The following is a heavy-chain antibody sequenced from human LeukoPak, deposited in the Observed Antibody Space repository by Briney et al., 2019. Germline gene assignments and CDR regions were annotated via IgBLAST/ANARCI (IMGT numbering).Heavy chain of an antibody. J-gene: IGHJ4*02. Sequence: GRSLRLSCAASGFTFSSYPMHWVRRPPGKGLEWLAVISYDGSNKYYADSVKGRFTISRDNSKNTLYLQMNRQRAEERAVYYCARDRARYYDFWSGTNDYWGQGTLVTVSS. D-gene: IGHD3-3*01. CDR2: ISYDGSNK. CDR3: ARDRARYYDFWSGTNDY. CDR1: GFTFSSYP. V-gene: IGHV3-30-3*01.